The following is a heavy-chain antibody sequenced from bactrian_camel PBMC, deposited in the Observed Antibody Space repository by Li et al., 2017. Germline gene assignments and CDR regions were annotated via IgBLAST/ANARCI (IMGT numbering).Heavy chain of an antibody. V-gene: IGHV3S67*01. CDR2: IDHNGYT. D-gene: IGHD7*01. J-gene: IGHJ4*01. CDR1: GISFDTDC. CDR3: VARRAGRVDCRGDEYEY. Sequence: VQLVESGGGSVQTGGSLRLSCVSSGISFDTDCMGWFREASGKEREGVAAIDHNGYTDYGDSVKGRFTISKDNAKHTLYLQMNSLKVEDTAVYYCVARRAGRVDCRGDEYEYWGEGTQVTVS.